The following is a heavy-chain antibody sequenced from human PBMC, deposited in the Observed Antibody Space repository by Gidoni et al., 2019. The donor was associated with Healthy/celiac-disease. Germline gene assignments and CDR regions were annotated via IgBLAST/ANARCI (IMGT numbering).Heavy chain of an antibody. J-gene: IGHJ6*02. V-gene: IGHV4-59*01. CDR2: IYYSGST. CDR3: ARLGYCSSTSCYYSDYYYGMDV. CDR1: GGSISRYS. Sequence: QVQLQESGPGLVKPSETLSLTCTVSGGSISRYSWSWIRQPPGKGLEWIGYIYYSGSTNYNPSLKSRVTISVDTSKNQFSLKLSSVTSADTAVYYCARLGYCSSTSCYYSDYYYGMDVWGQGTTVTVSS. D-gene: IGHD2-2*01.